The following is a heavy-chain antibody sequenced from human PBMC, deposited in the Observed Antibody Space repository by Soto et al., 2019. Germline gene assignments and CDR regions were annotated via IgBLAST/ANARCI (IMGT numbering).Heavy chain of an antibody. J-gene: IGHJ4*02. CDR1: GGSISSGDYY. CDR3: ASGSYYYDSSGYYHD. D-gene: IGHD3-22*01. CDR2: IYYSGST. V-gene: IGHV4-30-4*01. Sequence: PSETLSLTCTVSGGSISSGDYYWSWIRQPPGKGLEWIGYIYYSGSTYYNPSLKSRVTISVDTSKNQFSLKLSSVTAADTAVYYCASGSYYYDSSGYYHDWGQGTLVTV.